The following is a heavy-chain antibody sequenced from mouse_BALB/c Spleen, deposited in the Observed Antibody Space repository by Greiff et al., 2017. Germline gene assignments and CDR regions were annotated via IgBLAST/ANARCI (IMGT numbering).Heavy chain of an antibody. Sequence: VQLVESGPGLVQPSQSLSITCTVSGFSLTSYGVHWVRQSPGKGLEWLGVIWSGGSTDYNAAFISRLSISKDNSKSQVFFKMNSLQANDTAIYYCARNRYDGYYAMDYWGQGTSVTVSS. CDR1: GFSLTSYG. V-gene: IGHV2-2*02. J-gene: IGHJ4*01. D-gene: IGHD2-14*01. CDR2: IWSGGST. CDR3: ARNRYDGYYAMDY.